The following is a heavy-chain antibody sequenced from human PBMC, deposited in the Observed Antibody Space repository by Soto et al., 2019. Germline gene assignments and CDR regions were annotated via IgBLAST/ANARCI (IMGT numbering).Heavy chain of an antibody. Sequence: QPGGSLRLSCAASGFTFSSYEMNWVRQAPGKGLEWVSYISSSGSTIYYADSVKGRFTISRDNAKNSLYLQMNSLRAEDTAAYYCARSTFFIAAAGTGWFDPWGQGTLVTVSS. J-gene: IGHJ5*02. CDR2: ISSSGSTI. CDR3: ARSTFFIAAAGTGWFDP. CDR1: GFTFSSYE. D-gene: IGHD6-13*01. V-gene: IGHV3-48*03.